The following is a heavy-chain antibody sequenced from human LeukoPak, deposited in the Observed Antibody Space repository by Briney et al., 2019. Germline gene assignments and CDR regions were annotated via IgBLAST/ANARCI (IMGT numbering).Heavy chain of an antibody. CDR1: GFTFSGYA. J-gene: IGHJ4*02. Sequence: TGGSLRLSGAASGFTFSGYAMSWVRQAPGKGLEWVSAISGSGGSTYYADSAKGRFTISRDNSENTLYLQMNSLRAEDTAVYYCAKDLEPDSGSYYFDFWGQGTLVTVSS. CDR2: ISGSGGST. D-gene: IGHD1-26*01. CDR3: AKDLEPDSGSYYFDF. V-gene: IGHV3-23*01.